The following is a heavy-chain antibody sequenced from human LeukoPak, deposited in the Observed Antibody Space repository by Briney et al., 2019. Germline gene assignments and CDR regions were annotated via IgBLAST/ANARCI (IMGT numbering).Heavy chain of an antibody. CDR1: GFTSIAYA. V-gene: IGHV3-23*01. J-gene: IGHJ6*02. D-gene: IGHD3-16*01. Sequence: GGSLRLSCIGSGFTSIAYALTWARQAPGKGLEWVSGISGGGVATYYADSVKGRFTISRDNSKNTLYLQMNSLRADDTAIYYCARNQQLGGHSYYYYGMDVWGQGTTVTVSS. CDR2: ISGGGVAT. CDR3: ARNQQLGGHSYYYYGMDV.